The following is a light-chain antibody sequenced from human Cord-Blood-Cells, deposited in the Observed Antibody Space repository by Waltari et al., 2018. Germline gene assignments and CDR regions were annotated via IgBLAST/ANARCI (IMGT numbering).Light chain of an antibody. CDR1: QSVSSSY. CDR2: GAS. V-gene: IGKV3-20*01. J-gene: IGKJ2*01. CDR3: QQYGSSPPYT. Sequence: EIVLTQSPGTLSLSPGERAPLSCRASQSVSSSYLAWYQQKPGQAPRLLIYGASSMATGIPDRFSGSGSGTDFTLTISRLEPEDFAVYYCQQYGSSPPYTFGQGTKLEIK.